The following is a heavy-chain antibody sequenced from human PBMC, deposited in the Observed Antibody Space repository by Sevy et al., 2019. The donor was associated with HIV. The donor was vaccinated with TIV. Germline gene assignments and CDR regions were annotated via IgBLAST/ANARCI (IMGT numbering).Heavy chain of an antibody. J-gene: IGHJ4*02. V-gene: IGHV3-15*01. CDR3: STEGLYCSGGSCSSEGFDF. D-gene: IGHD2-15*01. CDR1: GFPFSNAW. Sequence: GGSLRLSCAAFGFPFSNAWMNWVRQAPGKGLEWVGRIKSKTDGGTTDYAAPLKGRFTISRDDSKNTLYLQMNSLKGEDTAVYYCSTEGLYCSGGSCSSEGFDFWGQGTLVTVSS. CDR2: IKSKTDGGTT.